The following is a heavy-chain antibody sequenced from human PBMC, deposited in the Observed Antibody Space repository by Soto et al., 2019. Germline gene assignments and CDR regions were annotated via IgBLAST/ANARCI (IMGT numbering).Heavy chain of an antibody. CDR2: IPSTSIPI. J-gene: IGHJ2*01. Sequence: GGSLRLSCAASGFTFSTYNMVWVRQAPGKGLEWLSYIPSTSIPIYYANSVKGRFTISRDNAKNSLYLQMNSLRAEDTAVYYCARYYDSRGPDLGGRGTRVTVSS. V-gene: IGHV3-48*01. CDR3: ARYYDSRGPDL. CDR1: GFTFSTYN. D-gene: IGHD3-22*01.